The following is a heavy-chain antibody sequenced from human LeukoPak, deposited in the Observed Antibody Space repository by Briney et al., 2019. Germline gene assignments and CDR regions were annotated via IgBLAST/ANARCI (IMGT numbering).Heavy chain of an antibody. V-gene: IGHV3-15*01. Sequence: GGSLRLSCAASGFSVSNAWMSWVRQAPGKGLEWVGRIKSKTDGETTDYAAPVKGRFTISRDDSKNTLYLQMNSLKTEDTAVYYCTTVYSDSSGYYFNYCDYWGQGTLVTVST. J-gene: IGHJ4*02. D-gene: IGHD3-22*01. CDR1: GFSVSNAW. CDR3: TTVYSDSSGYYFNYCDY. CDR2: IKSKTDGETT.